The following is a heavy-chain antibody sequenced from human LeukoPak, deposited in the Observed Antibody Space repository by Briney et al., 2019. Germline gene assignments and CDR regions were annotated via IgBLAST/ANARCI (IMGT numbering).Heavy chain of an antibody. CDR1: GGSISSNNW. J-gene: IGHJ6*02. V-gene: IGHV4-4*02. CDR2: IYHSGST. D-gene: IGHD3-10*01. Sequence: SGTLSLTCVVSGGSISSNNWWSWVRQSPGKGLEWIGEIYHSGSTNYNPSLKSRVTISVDKSKNQFSLRLSSVAAADTAVYYCARRHYYGSGSPTDGMDVWGQGTTVTVSS. CDR3: ARRHYYGSGSPTDGMDV.